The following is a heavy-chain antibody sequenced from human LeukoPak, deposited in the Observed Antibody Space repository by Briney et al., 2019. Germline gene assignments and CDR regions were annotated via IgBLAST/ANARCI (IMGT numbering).Heavy chain of an antibody. D-gene: IGHD5-24*01. Sequence: GGSLRLSCAASGFIFSNYAMTWVRQGSGKGLEWVSTISGGDDTTTYGDSVKGRFTISRDNSKNTLYLQMNSLRAEDTAVYYCAKVIRDGYNYATDYWGQGTLVTVSS. CDR1: GFIFSNYA. CDR3: AKVIRDGYNYATDY. J-gene: IGHJ4*02. V-gene: IGHV3-23*01. CDR2: ISGGDDTT.